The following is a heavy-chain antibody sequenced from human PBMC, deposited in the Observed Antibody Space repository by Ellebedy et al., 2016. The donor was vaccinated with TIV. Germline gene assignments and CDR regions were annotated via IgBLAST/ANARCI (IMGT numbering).Heavy chain of an antibody. CDR3: AHRTNYDDTDGYLYWYFDL. D-gene: IGHD3-22*01. Sequence: SGPTLVTPTQTLTLTCTFSGFSLSTSRVAVGWIRQPPGKALEWLALIYWDDDKRYSPSLKSRLTITKDTSKNQVVLTMTNMDPVDTATYYCAHRTNYDDTDGYLYWYFDLWGRGTLVTVSS. J-gene: IGHJ2*01. V-gene: IGHV2-5*02. CDR1: GFSLSTSRVA. CDR2: IYWDDDK.